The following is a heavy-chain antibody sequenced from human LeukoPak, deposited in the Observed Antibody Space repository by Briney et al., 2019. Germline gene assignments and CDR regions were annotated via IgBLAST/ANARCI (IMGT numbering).Heavy chain of an antibody. V-gene: IGHV4-34*01. D-gene: IGHD6-19*01. Sequence: SETLSLTCAVYGGSFSGYYWSWIRQPPGKGLEWIGEINHSGSTNYNPSLKSRVSISVDKSKNQFSLKLSSVTAADTAVYYCARVPPRSTTGWQPGEYWGQGILVTVSS. CDR1: GGSFSGYY. CDR2: INHSGST. J-gene: IGHJ4*02. CDR3: ARVPPRSTTGWQPGEY.